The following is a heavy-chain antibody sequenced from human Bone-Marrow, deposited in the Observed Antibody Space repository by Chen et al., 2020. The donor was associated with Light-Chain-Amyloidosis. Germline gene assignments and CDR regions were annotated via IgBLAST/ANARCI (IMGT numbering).Heavy chain of an antibody. CDR3: ARQYYDFWSGSYYFDY. Sequence: QLQLQESGPGLVKPSETLSLTRTVSGGSISSSSYYWGWIRQPPGKGLEWIGSIYYSGSTYYNPSLKSRVTISVDTSKNQFSLKLSSVTAADTAVYYCARQYYDFWSGSYYFDYWGQGTLVTVSS. J-gene: IGHJ4*02. CDR1: GGSISSSSYY. V-gene: IGHV4-39*01. D-gene: IGHD3-3*01. CDR2: IYYSGST.